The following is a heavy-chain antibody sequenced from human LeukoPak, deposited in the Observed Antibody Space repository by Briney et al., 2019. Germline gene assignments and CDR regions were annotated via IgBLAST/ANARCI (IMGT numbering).Heavy chain of an antibody. CDR2: IYPNSGAT. CDR3: GTLLSNGPFDY. CDR1: GYTFTGYY. V-gene: IGHV1-2*02. Sequence: GASVKVSCKASGYTFTGYYMHWVRQAPGQGLEWMGWIYPNSGATKCAQKFQGRVTMTRDTSISTAYMELSGLRYGDTAVYYCGTLLSNGPFDYWGQGSLVTVSS. J-gene: IGHJ4*02.